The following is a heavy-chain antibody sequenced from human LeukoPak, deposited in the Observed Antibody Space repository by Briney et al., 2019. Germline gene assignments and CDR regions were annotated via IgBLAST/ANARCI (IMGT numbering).Heavy chain of an antibody. J-gene: IGHJ4*02. CDR2: IYDSGTT. V-gene: IGHV4-31*03. CDR1: GGSISDEGYY. D-gene: IGHD3-16*01. Sequence: SETLSLTCTVSGGSISDEGYYWSWNRQHPGKGLEWICYIYDSGTTYYSPALQSRVTISVDKSDNKFSLKLRSLTAADTAVYYCARGGDRRGFDYWGQGTLVIVSS. CDR3: ARGGDRRGFDY.